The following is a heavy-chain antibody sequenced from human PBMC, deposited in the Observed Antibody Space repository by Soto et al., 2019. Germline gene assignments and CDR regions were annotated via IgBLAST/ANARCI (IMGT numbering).Heavy chain of an antibody. V-gene: IGHV3-48*02. CDR2: ISSSSSTI. Sequence: EVQLVESGGGLVQPGGSLRLSCAASGFTFSSYSMNWVRQAPGKGLEWVSYISSSSSTIYYADSVKGRFTISRDNAKNSRYLQMNSLRDGDTAVYYCARFLELRGFRNYWGQGTLVTVSS. CDR1: GFTFSSYS. D-gene: IGHD1-7*01. CDR3: ARFLELRGFRNY. J-gene: IGHJ4*02.